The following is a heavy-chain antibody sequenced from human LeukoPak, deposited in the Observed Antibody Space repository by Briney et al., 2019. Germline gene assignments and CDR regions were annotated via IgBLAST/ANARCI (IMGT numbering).Heavy chain of an antibody. D-gene: IGHD4-17*01. CDR3: ARVGPLRRSNYYYMDV. Sequence: SETLSLTCSVSGGSISSYYWGWIRQPPGKGLEWIGSIYHSGSTYYNPSLKSRVTISVDTSKNQFSLKLSSVTAADTAVYYCARVGPLRRSNYYYMDVWGKGTTVTVSS. V-gene: IGHV4-38-2*02. CDR2: IYHSGST. CDR1: GGSISSYY. J-gene: IGHJ6*03.